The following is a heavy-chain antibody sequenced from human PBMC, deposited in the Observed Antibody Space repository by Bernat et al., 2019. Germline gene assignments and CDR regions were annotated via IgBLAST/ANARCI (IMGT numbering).Heavy chain of an antibody. D-gene: IGHD6-19*01. CDR1: GFTFSDYY. J-gene: IGHJ3*02. Sequence: VQLAESGGGLVQPGGSLRLSCAASGFTFSDYYMSWIRQAPGKGLEWVSYISSSSSYTNYADSVKGRFTISRDNAKNSLYLQMNSLRAEDTAVYYCARVLYNSSGYKGNSDAFDIWGQGTMVTVSS. V-gene: IGHV3-11*05. CDR2: ISSSSSYT. CDR3: ARVLYNSSGYKGNSDAFDI.